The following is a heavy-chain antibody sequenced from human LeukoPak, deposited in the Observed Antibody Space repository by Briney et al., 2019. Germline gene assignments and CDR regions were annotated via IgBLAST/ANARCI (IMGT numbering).Heavy chain of an antibody. CDR2: IRPSGDNT. Sequence: PGGSLTLSCAASGFTFSSYDMTWVRQAPGRGLEWVSSIRPSGDNTYYGDSVKGRFTISRDNSKNTVYLQMNNMRVDDTAVYYWARVAGWHWFDPWGQGTLVTVSS. CDR3: ARVAGWHWFDP. D-gene: IGHD6-19*01. CDR1: GFTFSSYD. V-gene: IGHV3-23*01. J-gene: IGHJ5*02.